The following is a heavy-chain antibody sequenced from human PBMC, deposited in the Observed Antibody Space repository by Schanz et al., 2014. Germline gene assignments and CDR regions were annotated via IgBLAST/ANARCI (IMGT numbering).Heavy chain of an antibody. CDR1: GFIFSNHG. J-gene: IGHJ4*02. CDR2: IYYDGGLR. CDR3: TKWANEGGGGYCHFDL. Sequence: QAELVESGGGVVQPGGSLRLSCEASGFIFSNHGMNWVRQAPGKGLEWVAVIYYDGGLRFFADSVRGRVTISRDNSNNMVYLQMNSLRAEDTAIYYCTKWANEGGGGYCHFDLWGQGTLVTVSS. D-gene: IGHD2-21*01. V-gene: IGHV3-33*06.